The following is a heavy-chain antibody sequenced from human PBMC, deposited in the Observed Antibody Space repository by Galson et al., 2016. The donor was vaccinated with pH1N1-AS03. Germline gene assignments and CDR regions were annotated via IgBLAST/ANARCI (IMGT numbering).Heavy chain of an antibody. D-gene: IGHD2-15*01. CDR1: GFIFSSYL. CDR3: ARELLGGFDY. CDR2: ISNDGSNK. J-gene: IGHJ4*02. Sequence: LRLSCAASGFIFSSYLMHWVRQAPGKGLEWLAVISNDGSNKYYADSVKGRFSISRDNSKNTLYLQMNSLRAEDTAVFYCARELLGGFDYWGQGSLVTVSS. V-gene: IGHV3-30-3*01.